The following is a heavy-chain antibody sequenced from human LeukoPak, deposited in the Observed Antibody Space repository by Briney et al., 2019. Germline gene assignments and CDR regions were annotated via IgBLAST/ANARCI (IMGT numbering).Heavy chain of an antibody. J-gene: IGHJ4*02. CDR2: ISYDGSNK. V-gene: IGHV3-30-3*01. CDR3: ARGFFYDSRDRHFDY. Sequence: AVYLRLSCAASGLTVSSYAMHWVRQAPGKGLKWVAVISYDGSNKHYADSVKGRFTISRDNSKNTLYLQMNSLRAEDTAVYYCARGFFYDSRDRHFDYWCQGTLVPVSS. CDR1: GLTVSSYA. D-gene: IGHD3-22*01.